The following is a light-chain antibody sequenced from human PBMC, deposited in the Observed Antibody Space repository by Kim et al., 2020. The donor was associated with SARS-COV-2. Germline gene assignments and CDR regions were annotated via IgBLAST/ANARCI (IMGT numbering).Light chain of an antibody. J-gene: IGLJ1*01. Sequence: SYELTQPPSVSVSPGQTAAITCSGDNLGDKYACWYQQKPGQSPVLVMYQDTKRPLGIAERFSGSKSGNTATLTISGTQAMDEADYYCQAWDTITASYVFG. CDR3: QAWDTITASYV. V-gene: IGLV3-1*01. CDR2: QDT. CDR1: NLGDKY.